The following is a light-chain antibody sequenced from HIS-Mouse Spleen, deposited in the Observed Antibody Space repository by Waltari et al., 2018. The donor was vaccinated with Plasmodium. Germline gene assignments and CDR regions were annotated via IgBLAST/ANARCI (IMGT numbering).Light chain of an antibody. J-gene: IGKJ4*01. Sequence: EIVLTQSPGTLSLSPAERATLSCSASQSVSSSYLAWYKQKPGQAPRLLIYGASSRATGIPDRFSGSGSGTDFTLTISRLEPEDFAVYYCQQYGSSPLTFGGGTKVEIK. V-gene: IGKV3-20*01. CDR3: QQYGSSPLT. CDR1: QSVSSSY. CDR2: GAS.